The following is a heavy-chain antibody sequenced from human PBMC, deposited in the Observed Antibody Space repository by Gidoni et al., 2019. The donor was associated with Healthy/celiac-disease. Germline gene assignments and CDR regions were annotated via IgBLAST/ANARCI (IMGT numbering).Heavy chain of an antibody. CDR2: INPSGGST. V-gene: IGHV1-46*01. CDR1: GYTFTTYY. J-gene: IGHJ5*02. CDR3: ARDRVTIFAVADGWFDP. D-gene: IGHD3-3*01. Sequence: QVQLVQSGAEVKKPGASVTVSCKASGYTFTTYYMHWVRQAPGQGLAWMGIINPSGGSTSYAQKFQGRVTMTRDTSTSTVYMELSSLRSEDTAVYYCARDRVTIFAVADGWFDPWGQGTLVTVSS.